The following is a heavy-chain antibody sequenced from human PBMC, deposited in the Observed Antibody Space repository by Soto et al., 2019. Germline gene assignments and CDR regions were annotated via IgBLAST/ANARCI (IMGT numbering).Heavy chain of an antibody. J-gene: IGHJ4*02. Sequence: GESLKISCKGSGYSFTIYCIGWVLQMPWKGLEWMGIIYPGDSDTRYSPSFQGQVTISADKSISTAYLQWSSLKASDTAMYYCARPAYCGGDCEYSHFDYWGQGTLVTVSS. CDR1: GYSFTIYC. CDR2: IYPGDSDT. D-gene: IGHD2-21*02. V-gene: IGHV5-51*01. CDR3: ARPAYCGGDCEYSHFDY.